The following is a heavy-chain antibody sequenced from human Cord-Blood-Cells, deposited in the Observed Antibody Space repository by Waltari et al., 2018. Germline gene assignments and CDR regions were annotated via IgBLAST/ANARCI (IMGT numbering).Heavy chain of an antibody. J-gene: IGHJ4*02. CDR1: GGSFSGYY. V-gene: IGHV4-34*01. Sequence: QVQLQQWGAGLLKPSETLSLTCAVYGGSFSGYYWSWIRQPPGKGLEWIGEINHSGSTNYNPSLKSRVTISVDTSKNQFSLKLSSVTAADTAVYYCVRRAFAVYYFDYWGQGTLVTVSS. CDR2: INHSGST. CDR3: VRRAFAVYYFDY. D-gene: IGHD3-16*01.